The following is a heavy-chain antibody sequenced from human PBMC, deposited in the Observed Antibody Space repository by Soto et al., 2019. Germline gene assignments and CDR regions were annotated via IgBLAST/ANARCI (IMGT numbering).Heavy chain of an antibody. CDR1: GDRFTSYW. CDR3: SGSQPLGYYYYGMDV. J-gene: IGHJ6*02. CDR2: LDPSDSYT. D-gene: IGHD1-26*01. Sequence: PRASLKISCKGSGDRFTSYWIKWVRQMPREGLEWMGRLDPSDSYTNYSPSFQGHVTISADKSISTAYLQWSSLKASDTAMYYCSGSQPLGYYYYGMDVWGQRTTVTVSS. V-gene: IGHV5-10-1*01.